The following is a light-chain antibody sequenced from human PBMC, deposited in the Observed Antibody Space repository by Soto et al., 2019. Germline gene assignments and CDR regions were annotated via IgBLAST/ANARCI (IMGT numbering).Light chain of an antibody. CDR1: SSDVGSHNF. CDR2: GVT. V-gene: IGLV2-23*02. CDR3: YSYVGSIS. Sequence: QSALTQPASVSGSPGQSITISCTGTSSDVGSHNFVSWYQQHPGKAPELIIYGVTNRPLGVSHRFSGSNSGNTASLTISGLQAEDEADYYCYSYVGSISFGGGTKLTVL. J-gene: IGLJ2*01.